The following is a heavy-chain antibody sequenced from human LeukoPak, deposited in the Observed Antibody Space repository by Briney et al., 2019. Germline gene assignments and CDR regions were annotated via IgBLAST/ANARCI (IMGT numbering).Heavy chain of an antibody. CDR2: INHSGST. J-gene: IGHJ4*02. CDR3: ARNGWELPFDY. V-gene: IGHV4-34*01. D-gene: IGHD1-26*01. Sequence: PSETLSLTCAVYGGSFSGYYWSWIRQPPGKGLEWIGEINHSGSTYYNPSLKSRVTISVDKSKNQFSLKLSSVTAADTAVYYCARNGWELPFDYWGQGTLVTVSS. CDR1: GGSFSGYY.